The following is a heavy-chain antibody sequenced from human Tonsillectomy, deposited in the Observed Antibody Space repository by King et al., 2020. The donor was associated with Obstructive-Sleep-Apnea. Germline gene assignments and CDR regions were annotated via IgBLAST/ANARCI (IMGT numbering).Heavy chain of an antibody. CDR1: GYSFTGYD. V-gene: IGHV1-8*01. CDR3: ARSPILIRGAKGRSFDL. CDR2: MNPNSGNT. J-gene: IGHJ4*02. Sequence: VQLVESGAEVKKPGASVKVSCKASGYSFTGYDINWVRQATGQGPEWMAGMNPNSGNTGYGQKFQGRVTVTTDSSISTAYMELRSLSSEDTAVYYCARSPILIRGAKGRSFDLWGQGTLVTVSS. D-gene: IGHD3-10*01.